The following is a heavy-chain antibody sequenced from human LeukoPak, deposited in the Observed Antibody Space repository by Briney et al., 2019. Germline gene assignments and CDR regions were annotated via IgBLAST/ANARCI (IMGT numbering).Heavy chain of an antibody. J-gene: IGHJ4*02. Sequence: GGSLILSCAASGFTFRSYEMNWVRQAPGKGLKWVSYISSSGSNIYYADSVKGRFTISRDNAKNSLFLQMNSLRAEDTAVYYCARADMATITVDYWGQGTLVTVSS. CDR1: GFTFRSYE. V-gene: IGHV3-48*03. D-gene: IGHD5-24*01. CDR2: ISSSGSNI. CDR3: ARADMATITVDY.